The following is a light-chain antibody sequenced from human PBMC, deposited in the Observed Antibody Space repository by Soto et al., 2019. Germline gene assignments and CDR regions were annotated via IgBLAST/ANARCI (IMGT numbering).Light chain of an antibody. CDR3: QQYNSYSLRYS. V-gene: IGKV1-5*01. CDR2: DAS. CDR1: QSISSW. Sequence: DIPMTQSPSTLSASVGDRVTITCRASQSISSWLAWYQQKPGKAPQLLIYDASGLESGVPSRFSGSGSGIESTLTISSLQPDDFATYYGQQYNSYSLRYSSGKGTTLEIK. J-gene: IGKJ2*01.